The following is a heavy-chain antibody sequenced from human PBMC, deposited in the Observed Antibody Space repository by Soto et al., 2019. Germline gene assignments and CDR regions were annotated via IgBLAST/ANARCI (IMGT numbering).Heavy chain of an antibody. Sequence: ASVKVSCKASGYTFTSYYMHWVRQAPGQGLEWMGIINPSGGSTSYAQKLQGRVSMTRDTSTSKVYMELSSLRSEDTAVYYCARLGVVGSPSRMSNFDYWGQGTLVTVS. V-gene: IGHV1-46*01. J-gene: IGHJ4*02. CDR3: ARLGVVGSPSRMSNFDY. CDR1: GYTFTSYY. D-gene: IGHD1-26*01. CDR2: INPSGGST.